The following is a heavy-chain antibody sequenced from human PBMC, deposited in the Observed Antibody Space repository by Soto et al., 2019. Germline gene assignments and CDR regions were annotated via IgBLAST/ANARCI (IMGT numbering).Heavy chain of an antibody. Sequence: SVKVSCKASGGTFSSYAISWVRQAPGQGLEWMGGIIPIFGTANYAQKFQGRVTITADESTSTAYMELSSLRSEDTAVYYCARGCYDIWTGYREEGSWLDPWGQGTRVTSSS. D-gene: IGHD3-9*01. CDR3: ARGCYDIWTGYREEGSWLDP. CDR2: IIPIFGTA. V-gene: IGHV1-69*13. CDR1: GGTFSSYA. J-gene: IGHJ5*02.